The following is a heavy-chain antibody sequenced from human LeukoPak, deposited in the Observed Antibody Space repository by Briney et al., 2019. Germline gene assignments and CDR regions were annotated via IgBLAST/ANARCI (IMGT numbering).Heavy chain of an antibody. V-gene: IGHV3-74*03. Sequence: GGSLRLSCAASGFSFKNCWMHWVRQAPGKGLEWVSRIDNDGNTKYADSVKGRFTISRDNAKNTLYLQMNSLRAEDTAVYYCARGGYNWFDPWGQGTLVTVSS. J-gene: IGHJ5*02. CDR3: ARGGYNWFDP. D-gene: IGHD3-16*01. CDR2: IDNDGNT. CDR1: GFSFKNCW.